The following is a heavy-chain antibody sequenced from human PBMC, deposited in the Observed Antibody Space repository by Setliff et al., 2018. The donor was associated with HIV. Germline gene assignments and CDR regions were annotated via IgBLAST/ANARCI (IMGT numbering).Heavy chain of an antibody. D-gene: IGHD3-22*01. CDR1: GGSISSSSYY. CDR2: IYYSGST. Sequence: KPSETLSLTCTVSGGSISSSSYYWGWIRQPPGKGLEWIGSIYYSGSTYYNPSLKSRVTISVDTSKNQFSLKLSSVTAADTAAYYCARFRVTMIVVDCYFDYWGQGTLVTVSS. V-gene: IGHV4-39*07. CDR3: ARFRVTMIVVDCYFDY. J-gene: IGHJ4*02.